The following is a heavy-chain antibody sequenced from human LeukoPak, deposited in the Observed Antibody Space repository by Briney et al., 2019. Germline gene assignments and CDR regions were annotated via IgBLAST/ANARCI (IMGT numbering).Heavy chain of an antibody. Sequence: GESLKISCKVSGYTLNNYWIAWVRQMPGKGLEWMGIVFPADSDTRYSPSFQGQVTISADKSISTAYLQWSSLKASDTAMYYCARHRVGGSADAFDIWGQGTLVTVSS. CDR1: GYTLNNYW. CDR2: VFPADSDT. CDR3: ARHRVGGSADAFDI. D-gene: IGHD1-26*01. V-gene: IGHV5-51*01. J-gene: IGHJ3*02.